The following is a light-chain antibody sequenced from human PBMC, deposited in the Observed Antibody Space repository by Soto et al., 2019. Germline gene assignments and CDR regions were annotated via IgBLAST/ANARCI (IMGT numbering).Light chain of an antibody. CDR3: QQYDNSPRT. CDR2: GAS. Sequence: EIVLTQSPGTLSLSPGERATPSCMASQSVNTNYSAWYQHTPGQGPRLLMYGASSRATGVPDRFSGSGSGTDFTLTISRLDPVDCAVYYCQQYDNSPRTFGQRTKVEIK. V-gene: IGKV3-20*01. CDR1: QSVNTNY. J-gene: IGKJ1*01.